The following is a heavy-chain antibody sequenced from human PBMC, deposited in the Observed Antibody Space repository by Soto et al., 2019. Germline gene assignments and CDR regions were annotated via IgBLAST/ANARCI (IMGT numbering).Heavy chain of an antibody. CDR3: AKNCGGNCYSTSRIVFQH. CDR1: GFTFTNYA. CDR2: ISGSGTDT. J-gene: IGHJ1*01. D-gene: IGHD2-21*01. Sequence: GGSLRFSCGASGFTFTNYALSWVRQAPGKGLEWVSSISGSGTDTKYADSVKGRSTISRDNSKNTVYLQVNSLRGEDTAVYYCAKNCGGNCYSTSRIVFQHWGQGTQVTVSS. V-gene: IGHV3-23*01.